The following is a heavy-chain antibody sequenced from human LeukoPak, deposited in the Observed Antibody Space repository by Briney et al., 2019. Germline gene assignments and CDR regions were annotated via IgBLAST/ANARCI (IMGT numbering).Heavy chain of an antibody. Sequence: ASVKVSCKASGYTFTSYYMHWVRQAPGQGLEWMGIINPSGGSTSYAQKFQGRVTMTRDMSTSTVYMELSSLRSEDTAVYYCARDGQAEVGAFGIWGQGTMVTVSS. J-gene: IGHJ3*02. D-gene: IGHD1-26*01. V-gene: IGHV1-46*01. CDR1: GYTFTSYY. CDR3: ARDGQAEVGAFGI. CDR2: INPSGGST.